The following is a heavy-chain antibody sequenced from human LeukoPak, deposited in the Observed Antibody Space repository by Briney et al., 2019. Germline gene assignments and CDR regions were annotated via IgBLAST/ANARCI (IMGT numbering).Heavy chain of an antibody. CDR3: ARSYSSSWYGPGYFDY. J-gene: IGHJ4*02. CDR1: GFTFSSYS. Sequence: GGSLRLSCAASGFTFSSYSMNWVRQAPGKGLEWVSSISSSSSYIYYADSVKGRFIISRDNAKNSLYLQMNSLRAEDTAVYYCARSYSSSWYGPGYFDYWGQGTLVTVSS. V-gene: IGHV3-21*01. D-gene: IGHD6-13*01. CDR2: ISSSSSYI.